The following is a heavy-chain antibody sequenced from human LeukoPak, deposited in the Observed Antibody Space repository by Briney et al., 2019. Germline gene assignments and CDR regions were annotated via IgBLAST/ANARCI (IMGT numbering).Heavy chain of an antibody. CDR1: GYTFTSYD. J-gene: IGHJ5*02. V-gene: IGHV1-8*01. CDR2: MNPNRGNT. Sequence: ASVKVSCKASGYTFTSYDINWVRQATGQGLEWMGWMNPNRGNTGYAQKFQGRVTMTRNSSISKAYMELSSLRSEDTAVYYCARIGLIQLWWQNTEHNWFDPWGQGTLVTVSS. D-gene: IGHD5-18*01. CDR3: ARIGLIQLWWQNTEHNWFDP.